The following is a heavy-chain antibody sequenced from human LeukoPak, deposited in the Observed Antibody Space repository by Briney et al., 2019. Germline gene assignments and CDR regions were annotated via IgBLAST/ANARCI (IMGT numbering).Heavy chain of an antibody. CDR1: GYSFNNYG. V-gene: IGHV1-46*02. CDR3: ARVGVLTGKNDY. J-gene: IGHJ4*02. Sequence: GASVKVSCKDSGYSFNNYGITWVRQAPGHGLEWMAIINPSGGSTSYAQKFQDRVTMTRDTSTSKVYMELSSLRSEDTAVYYCARVGVLTGKNDYWGQGTLVTVSS. D-gene: IGHD3-9*01. CDR2: INPSGGST.